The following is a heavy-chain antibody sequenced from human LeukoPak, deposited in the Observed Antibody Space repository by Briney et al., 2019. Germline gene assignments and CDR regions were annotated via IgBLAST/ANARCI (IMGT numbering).Heavy chain of an antibody. V-gene: IGHV4-4*07. D-gene: IGHD2-2*01. Sequence: SETLSLTCTVSGVFISSFCWSWIRQPATKGLEWIGRVCNSGNTNYNPSLRSRVIMSIDTSKNQLSLDLSSVTAADTAVYHCARGEAVPAAMGDLFDYWGQGTLVTVSS. CDR3: ARGEAVPAAMGDLFDY. J-gene: IGHJ4*02. CDR1: GVFISSFC. CDR2: VCNSGNT.